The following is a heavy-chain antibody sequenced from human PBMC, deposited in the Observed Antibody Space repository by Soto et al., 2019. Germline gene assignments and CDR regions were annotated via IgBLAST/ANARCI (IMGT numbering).Heavy chain of an antibody. J-gene: IGHJ6*04. CDR2: IYPGDSDT. CDR1: GYSFTSYW. CDR3: ARQWGGTHYDFLTGQTPDSYYYCRDF. Sequence: GESLKISCKGSGYSFTSYWIGWVRQMPGKGLEWMGIIYPGDSDTRYSPSFQGQVTISADKSISTAYLQWSSLKASDTAMYYCARQWGGTHYDFLTGQTPDSYYYCRDFWGKVTTVTVSS. V-gene: IGHV5-51*01. D-gene: IGHD3-9*01.